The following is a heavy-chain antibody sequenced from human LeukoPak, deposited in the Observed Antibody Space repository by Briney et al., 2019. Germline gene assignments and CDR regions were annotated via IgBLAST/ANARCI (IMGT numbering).Heavy chain of an antibody. CDR1: GGSFSGYY. D-gene: IGHD6-19*01. CDR3: AREAYSSGYYYGMDV. V-gene: IGHV4-34*01. CDR2: INHSGST. Sequence: PSETPSLTCAVYGGSFSGYYWSWIRQPPGKGLEWIGEINHSGSTNYNPSLKSRVTISVDTSKNQFSLKLSSVTAADTAVYYCAREAYSSGYYYGMDVWGQGTTVTVSS. J-gene: IGHJ6*02.